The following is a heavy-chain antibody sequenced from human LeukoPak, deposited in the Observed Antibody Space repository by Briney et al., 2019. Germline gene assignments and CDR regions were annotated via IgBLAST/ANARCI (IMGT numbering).Heavy chain of an antibody. D-gene: IGHD5-18*01. CDR3: ATVDTAMVLGAFDI. Sequence: PSETLSLTCTVSGGSISSSSYYWGWTRQPPGKGLEWIGSIYYSGSTYYNPSLKSRVTISVDTSKNQFSLKLSSVTAADTAVYYCATVDTAMVLGAFDIWGQGTMVTVSS. CDR2: IYYSGST. J-gene: IGHJ3*02. V-gene: IGHV4-39*01. CDR1: GGSISSSSYY.